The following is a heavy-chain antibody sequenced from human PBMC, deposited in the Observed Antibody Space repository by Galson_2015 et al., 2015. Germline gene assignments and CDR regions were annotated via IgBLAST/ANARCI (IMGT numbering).Heavy chain of an antibody. D-gene: IGHD1-1*01. V-gene: IGHV1-3*01. CDR2: INAGNGNT. CDR3: ARGEGGTTHFDY. Sequence: SVKVSCKASGYTFTSYAMHWVRQAPGQRLEWMGWINAGNGNTKYSQKLQGRVTITRDTSASTAYMELSSLRSEDTAVYYCARGEGGTTHFDYWGQGTLVTVSS. J-gene: IGHJ4*02. CDR1: GYTFTSYA.